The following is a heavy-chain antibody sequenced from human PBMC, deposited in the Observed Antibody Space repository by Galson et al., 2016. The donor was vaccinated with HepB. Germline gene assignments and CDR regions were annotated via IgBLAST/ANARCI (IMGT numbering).Heavy chain of an antibody. CDR1: GYSFTGYD. V-gene: IGHV1-2*06. CDR2: INPNSGDT. J-gene: IGHJ6*02. Sequence: SVKVSCKASGYSFTGYDMHWVRQAPGQGLEWMGRINPNSGDTNYAQKFQGRVTMTRDTSISTAYMELRRLKSDDTAVYHCAFAVDVWGQGTTVTVSS. CDR3: AFAVDV.